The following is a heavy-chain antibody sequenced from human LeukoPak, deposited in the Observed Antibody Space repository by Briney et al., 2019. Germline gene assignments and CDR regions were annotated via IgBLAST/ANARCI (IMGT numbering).Heavy chain of an antibody. D-gene: IGHD3-3*01. V-gene: IGHV1-8*01. CDR3: ARAYYDFWSGSNWFDP. J-gene: IGHJ5*02. CDR1: GYTFTSYD. CDR2: MNPNSGNT. Sequence: ASVKVSCKASGYTFTSYDLNWVRQATGQGLEWMGWMNPNSGNTGYAQKFQGRVTMTRNTSISTAYMELSSLRSKDTAVYYCARAYYDFWSGSNWFDPWGQGTLVTVSS.